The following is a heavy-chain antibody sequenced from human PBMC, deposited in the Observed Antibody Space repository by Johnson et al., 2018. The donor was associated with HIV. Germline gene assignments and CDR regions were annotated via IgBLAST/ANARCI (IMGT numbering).Heavy chain of an antibody. CDR1: GFTFSGYA. CDR2: ISYDGSNK. Sequence: QVLLVESGGGVVQPGRSLKLSCAASGFTFSGYAMHWVRQAPGKGLEWVAVISYDGSNKYYADSVKGRFTISRDNSKNTLYLQMNSLRAEDTAVYYCARLRRQKGGGAFDVWGQGTLVTVSS. V-gene: IGHV3-30-3*01. J-gene: IGHJ3*01. D-gene: IGHD3-16*01. CDR3: ARLRRQKGGGAFDV.